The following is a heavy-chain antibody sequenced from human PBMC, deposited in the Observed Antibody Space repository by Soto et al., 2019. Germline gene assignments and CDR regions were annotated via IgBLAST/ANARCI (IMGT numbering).Heavy chain of an antibody. CDR2: IIPIFGTA. CDR1: GGTFSSYA. CDR3: ASHSGSSPEGRYYYGMDV. Sequence: QVQLVQSGAEVKKPGSSVKVSCKASGGTFSSYAISWVRLAPGQGLEWMGGIIPIFGTADYAQKFQGRVTITADESTSTAYMELSSLRSEDTAVYYCASHSGSSPEGRYYYGMDVWGQGTTVTVSS. D-gene: IGHD1-26*01. J-gene: IGHJ6*02. V-gene: IGHV1-69*12.